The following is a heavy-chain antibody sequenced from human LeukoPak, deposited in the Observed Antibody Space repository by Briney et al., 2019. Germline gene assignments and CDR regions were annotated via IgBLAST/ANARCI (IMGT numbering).Heavy chain of an antibody. CDR2: IYYSGST. J-gene: IGHJ4*02. Sequence: PSETLSLTCTVSGGSISSSSYYWGWIRQPPGKGLEWIGSIYYSGSTYYNPSLKSRVTISVDTSKNQFSLKLSSVTAADTAVYYCARQPGATVIDYWGQGTLVTVSS. CDR3: ARQPGATVIDY. CDR1: GGSISSSSYY. V-gene: IGHV4-39*01. D-gene: IGHD1-26*01.